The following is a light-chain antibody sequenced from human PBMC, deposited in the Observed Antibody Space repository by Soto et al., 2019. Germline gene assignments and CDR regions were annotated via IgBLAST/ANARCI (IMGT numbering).Light chain of an antibody. CDR2: RTY. V-gene: IGKV3-20*01. CDR3: QHYGRSPTEVT. J-gene: IGKJ2*01. CDR1: QSVSSTH. Sequence: DIVLTQSAGTLSLSPGERATLSCRASQSVSSTHLAWYQQKFGQSPRLLVYRTYRRATGIPDRFSVSVSGTEFTLNINRLEPEDFAVYYCQHYGRSPTEVTFGQETKLEI.